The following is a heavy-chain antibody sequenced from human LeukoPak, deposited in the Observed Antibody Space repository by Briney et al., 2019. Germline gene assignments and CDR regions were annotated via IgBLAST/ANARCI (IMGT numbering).Heavy chain of an antibody. V-gene: IGHV1-2*02. Sequence: GASVKVSCKASGYTFTGYYMHWVRQAPGQGLEWMGWINPNSGGTNYAQKFQGRVTMTRDTSISTAYMELSRRRSDDTAVYYCARGPGRGYSGYVDYWGQGTLVTVSS. J-gene: IGHJ4*02. CDR1: GYTFTGYY. D-gene: IGHD5-12*01. CDR2: INPNSGGT. CDR3: ARGPGRGYSGYVDY.